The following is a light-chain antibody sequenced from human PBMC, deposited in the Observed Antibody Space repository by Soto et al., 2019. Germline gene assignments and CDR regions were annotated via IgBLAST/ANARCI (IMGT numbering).Light chain of an antibody. CDR3: CSYAGSYTYV. J-gene: IGLJ1*01. Sequence: QSALTQPRSVSGSPGQSVTISCTGTSSDVGGYNYVSWYQQHPGKAPKLMIYDVSKRPSGVPDRFSGSKSGNTASLTISGLHAEDDADYYCCSYAGSYTYVFGTGTKLTVL. CDR2: DVS. CDR1: SSDVGGYNY. V-gene: IGLV2-11*01.